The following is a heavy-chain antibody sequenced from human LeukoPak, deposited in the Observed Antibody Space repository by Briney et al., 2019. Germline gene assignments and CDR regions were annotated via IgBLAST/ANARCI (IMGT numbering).Heavy chain of an antibody. CDR2: IKQDGSEK. CDR3: AREAGGSSH. Sequence: GGSLRLSCGASGFTFSSYWMSWARQAPGKGLEWVANIKQDGSEKYYVHSVKGRFTISRDNAKNSLYLQMNSLRAEDTAVYYCAREAGGSSHWGQGTLVTVSS. J-gene: IGHJ4*02. CDR1: GFTFSSYW. D-gene: IGHD2-2*01. V-gene: IGHV3-7*01.